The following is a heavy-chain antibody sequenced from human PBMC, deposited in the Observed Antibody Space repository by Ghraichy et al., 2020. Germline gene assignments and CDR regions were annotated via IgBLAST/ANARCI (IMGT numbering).Heavy chain of an antibody. CDR1: GFTFGDYA. J-gene: IGHJ4*02. V-gene: IGHV3-49*03. CDR2: IRSKPYGGTT. D-gene: IGHD3-3*02. Sequence: GGSLRLSCTTSGFTFGDYAMHWYRQAPGKGLEWVGFIRSKPYGGTTEYAASVKGRFTISRDDSKSFAYLQMNSLETEDTAVYYCTRGSSLGGSSIDYWGQGTLVTVSS. CDR3: TRGSSLGGSSIDY.